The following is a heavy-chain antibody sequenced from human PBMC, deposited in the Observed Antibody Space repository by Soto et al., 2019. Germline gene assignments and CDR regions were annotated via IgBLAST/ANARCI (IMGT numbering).Heavy chain of an antibody. Sequence: GGSLRLSCAASGFTFSSYSMNWVRQAPGKGLEWVSSISSSSSYIYYADSVKGRFTISRDNAKNSLYLQMNSPRAEDTAVYYCARDPGIERRYCSGGSCPDAFDIWGQGTMVTVSS. CDR3: ARDPGIERRYCSGGSCPDAFDI. D-gene: IGHD2-15*01. CDR1: GFTFSSYS. J-gene: IGHJ3*02. V-gene: IGHV3-21*01. CDR2: ISSSSSYI.